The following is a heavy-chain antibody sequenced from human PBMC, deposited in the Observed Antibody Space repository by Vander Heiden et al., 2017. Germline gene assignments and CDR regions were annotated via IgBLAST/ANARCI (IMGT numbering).Heavy chain of an antibody. V-gene: IGHV3-30*04. D-gene: IGHD6-13*01. Sequence: QVQLVESGGGVVQPGRSLRLSWAASGFTFSSYAMPWVRQAPGKGLEWVAVISYDGSNKYYADSVKGRFTISRDNSKNTLYLQMNSLRAEDTAVYYCARDLPHSSSWYKPLGYYYGMDVWGQGTTVTVSS. CDR2: ISYDGSNK. J-gene: IGHJ6*02. CDR1: GFTFSSYA. CDR3: ARDLPHSSSWYKPLGYYYGMDV.